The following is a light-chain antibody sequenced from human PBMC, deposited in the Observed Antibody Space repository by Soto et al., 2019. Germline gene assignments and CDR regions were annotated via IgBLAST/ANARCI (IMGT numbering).Light chain of an antibody. CDR3: NSYTSSGTVV. Sequence: QSALTQPASVAGWPGQSITIYCTGTSSDVGGSNYVSWYQLCPGKSPKLLIYEVDRPSGVSNRFAGSKSGNTASLTISGLQAEDAADYYCNSYTSSGTVVFGGGTKVTVL. CDR1: SSDVGGSNY. V-gene: IGLV2-14*01. CDR2: EV. J-gene: IGLJ3*02.